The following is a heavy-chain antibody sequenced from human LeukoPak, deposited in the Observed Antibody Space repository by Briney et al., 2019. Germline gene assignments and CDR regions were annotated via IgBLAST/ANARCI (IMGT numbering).Heavy chain of an antibody. V-gene: IGHV3-23*01. D-gene: IGHD4-11*01. J-gene: IGHJ6*02. Sequence: GGSLRLSCAASGFTFANYAMTWVRQAPGKGLEWVTAISGSGGSTYYADSVKGRFTISRDNSKNTLYLQMYSLRAEDTALYYCAKALSSTALNGMDVWGQGTLVTVSS. CDR1: GFTFANYA. CDR2: ISGSGGST. CDR3: AKALSSTALNGMDV.